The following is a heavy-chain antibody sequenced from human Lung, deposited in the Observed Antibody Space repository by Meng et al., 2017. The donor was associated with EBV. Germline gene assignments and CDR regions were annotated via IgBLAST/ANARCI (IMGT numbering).Heavy chain of an antibody. J-gene: IGHJ4*02. D-gene: IGHD2-2*01. CDR3: ARATSGFDS. V-gene: IGHV6-1*01. CDR2: TYYMSKWYN. CDR1: GDSVSSNSAA. Sequence: VQLEPSGPGLVKPSQTLSLTCDISGDSVSSNSAAWNWIRQSPLRGLEWLGRTYYMSKWYNDYAVSVKSRISINPDKSKNQFSLQLNSVTPADTAVYYCARATSGFDSWGQGPLVTVYS.